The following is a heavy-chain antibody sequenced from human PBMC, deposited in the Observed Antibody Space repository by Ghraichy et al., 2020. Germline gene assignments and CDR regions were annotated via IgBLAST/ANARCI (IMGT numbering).Heavy chain of an antibody. CDR1: GGSVSSGSYY. Sequence: SETLSLTCTVSGGSVSSGSYYWSWIRQPPGKGLEWIGYIYYSGSTNYNPSLKSRVTISVDTSKNQFSLKLSSVTAADTAVYYCARVAGNWNGPYFDYWGQGTLVTVSS. CDR2: IYYSGST. J-gene: IGHJ4*02. D-gene: IGHD1-20*01. CDR3: ARVAGNWNGPYFDY. V-gene: IGHV4-61*01.